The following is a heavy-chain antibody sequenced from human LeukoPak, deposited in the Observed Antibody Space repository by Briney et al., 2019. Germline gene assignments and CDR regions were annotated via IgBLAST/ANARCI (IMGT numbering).Heavy chain of an antibody. CDR1: GFTFSNYA. Sequence: GGSLRLSCAASGFTFSNYAMSWVRQAPGKGLEWVSAISGGGDSSYYADSVKGRFTISRDRSKSTLYLQMNSLRAEDTAVYYCARGQWELLTDSPLFDYWGQGTLVTVSS. D-gene: IGHD1-26*01. V-gene: IGHV3-23*01. CDR3: ARGQWELLTDSPLFDY. CDR2: ISGGGDSS. J-gene: IGHJ4*02.